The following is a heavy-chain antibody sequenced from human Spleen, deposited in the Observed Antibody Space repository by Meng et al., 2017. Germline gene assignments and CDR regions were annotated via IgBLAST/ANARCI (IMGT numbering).Heavy chain of an antibody. CDR2: INPYNGDT. Sequence: QVQLVQAGAEVKKPGASLKVSCKASGYIFSDFYIHWVRQAPGQGLEWMGRINPYNGDTNYAQKFQGRVTMTRDTSISTAFMEVNRLTSDDTAVYYCARWWSSRDSLDYWGQGTLVTVFS. D-gene: IGHD1-26*01. V-gene: IGHV1-2*06. CDR3: ARWWSSRDSLDY. CDR1: GYIFSDFY. J-gene: IGHJ4*02.